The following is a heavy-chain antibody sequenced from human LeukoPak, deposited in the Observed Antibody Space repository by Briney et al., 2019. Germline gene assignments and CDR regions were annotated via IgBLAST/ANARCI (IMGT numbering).Heavy chain of an antibody. J-gene: IGHJ4*02. Sequence: GGSLRLSCAAPGFTFSSYGMHWVRQAPGKGLEWVAVISYDGSNKYYADSVKGRFTISRDNSKNTLYPQMNSLRAEDTAVYYCAKDHYYGSGSYFPFDYWGQGTLVTVSS. CDR3: AKDHYYGSGSYFPFDY. V-gene: IGHV3-30*18. CDR1: GFTFSSYG. CDR2: ISYDGSNK. D-gene: IGHD3-10*01.